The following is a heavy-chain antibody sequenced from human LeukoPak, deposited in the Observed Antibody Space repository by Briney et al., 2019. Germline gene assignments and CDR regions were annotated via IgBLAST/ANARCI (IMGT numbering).Heavy chain of an antibody. V-gene: IGHV1-69*13. CDR1: GYTFTSYY. Sequence: SVKVSCKASGYTFTSYYMHWVRQAPGQGLEWMGGIIPIFGTANYAQKFQGRVTITADESTSTAYMELSSLRSEDTAVYYCASSVVPAAHYCYYYYYMDVWGKGTTVTVSS. CDR3: ASSVVPAAHYCYYYYYMDV. J-gene: IGHJ6*03. CDR2: IIPIFGTA. D-gene: IGHD2-2*01.